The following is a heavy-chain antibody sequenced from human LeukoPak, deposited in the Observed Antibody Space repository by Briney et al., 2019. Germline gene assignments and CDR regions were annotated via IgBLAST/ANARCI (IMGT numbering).Heavy chain of an antibody. CDR2: INHSGST. D-gene: IGHD5-18*01. J-gene: IGHJ5*02. CDR3: ARQGGYSYGYRVHWFDP. V-gene: IGHV4-34*01. Sequence: SETLSLTCAVDGGSFSGYYWSWIRQPPGKGLEWIGEINHSGSTNYNPSLKSRVTMSVDTSKNQFSLKLSSVTAADTAVYYCARQGGYSYGYRVHWFDPWGQGTLVTVSS. CDR1: GGSFSGYY.